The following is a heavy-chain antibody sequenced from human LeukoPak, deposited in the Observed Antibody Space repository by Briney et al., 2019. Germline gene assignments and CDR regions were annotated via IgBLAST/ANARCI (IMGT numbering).Heavy chain of an antibody. CDR3: ARVARTAVGIRYYFDE. D-gene: IGHD1-14*01. J-gene: IGHJ4*02. V-gene: IGHV1-18*01. CDR1: GYNFINYG. CDR2: ISTYNGNS. Sequence: ASVKVSFTASGYNFINYGISWVRQAPGQGLDWMGWISTYNGNSIYAQKFQGRVTMTTDTSTSTGYMDLRSLTSDDTAVYYCARVARTAVGIRYYFDEWGQGTLVSVSS.